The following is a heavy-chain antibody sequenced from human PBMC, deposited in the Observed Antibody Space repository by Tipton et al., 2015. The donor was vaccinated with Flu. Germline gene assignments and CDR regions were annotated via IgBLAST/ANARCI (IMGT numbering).Heavy chain of an antibody. CDR2: LYHTGDT. J-gene: IGHJ4*02. V-gene: IGHV4-38-2*01. Sequence: TLSLTCSVSSYSITSGYYWGWVRQSPGKGLQWLGHLYHTGDTYYNPSLRSRVIIAVDASKNQFFLRLTNVTAADTAVYYCATVERTSHGNCSPFEHWGQGTLVTVAS. D-gene: IGHD5-18*01. CDR1: SYSITSGYY. CDR3: ATVERTSHGNCSPFEH.